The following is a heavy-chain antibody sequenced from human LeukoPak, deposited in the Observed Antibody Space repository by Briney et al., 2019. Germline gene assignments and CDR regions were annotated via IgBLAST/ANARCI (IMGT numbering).Heavy chain of an antibody. D-gene: IGHD3-3*01. CDR3: ARDAYRITIFGVVTAPPSY. CDR2: INPNSGGT. V-gene: IGHV1-2*02. Sequence: GASVKVSCKASGYTFTGYYMHWVRQAPGQGLEWMGWINPNSGGTNYAQKFQGRVTMTRDTSISTAYMELSRLRSDDTAVYYCARDAYRITIFGVVTAPPSYWGQGTLVTVSS. J-gene: IGHJ4*02. CDR1: GYTFTGYY.